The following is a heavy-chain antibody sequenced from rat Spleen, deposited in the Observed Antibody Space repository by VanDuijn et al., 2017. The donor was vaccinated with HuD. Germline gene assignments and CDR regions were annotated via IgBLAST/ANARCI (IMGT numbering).Heavy chain of an antibody. CDR3: TRGGNYDFDY. V-gene: IGHV5-25*01. CDR1: GFIFSEYY. D-gene: IGHD1-10*01. J-gene: IGHJ2*01. Sequence: EVQLVESGGGLVQPGRSMKLSCAASGFIFSEYYMAWVRQAPTKGLEWVASITNTGVTPYYQDSVRGRFTISRDNAKNTLYLQMNSLRSEDTATYFCTRGGNYDFDYWGQGVMVTVSS. CDR2: ITNTGVTP.